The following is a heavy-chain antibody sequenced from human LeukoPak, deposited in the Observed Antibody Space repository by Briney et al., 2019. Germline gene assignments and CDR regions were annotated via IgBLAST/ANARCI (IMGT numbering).Heavy chain of an antibody. J-gene: IGHJ4*02. V-gene: IGHV3-7*01. CDR3: ARDTRVPAAMNY. D-gene: IGHD2-2*01. CDR2: IKQDGSEK. Sequence: GGSLRLPCAASGFTFSSYWMSWVRQAQGKVLEWVANIKQDGSEKYYVDSVKGRFTISRDNAKNSLYLQMNSLRAEDTAVYYCARDTRVPAAMNYWGQGTLVTVSS. CDR1: GFTFSSYW.